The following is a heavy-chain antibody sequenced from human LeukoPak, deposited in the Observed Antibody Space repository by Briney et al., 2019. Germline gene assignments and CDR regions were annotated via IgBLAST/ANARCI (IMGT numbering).Heavy chain of an antibody. V-gene: IGHV4-39*01. CDR3: ARQSAVAYSSTWYYPD. CDR1: GGSIGRSNYF. D-gene: IGHD6-13*01. Sequence: ASETLSLTCAVSGGSIGRSNYFWGWIRQPPGKGLEWIGSISYSGNTYYNPSLKSRVTISVDTSKNQFSLKLSSVTAADTAVFYCARQSAVAYSSTWYYPDWGQGTLVTVSS. J-gene: IGHJ4*02. CDR2: ISYSGNT.